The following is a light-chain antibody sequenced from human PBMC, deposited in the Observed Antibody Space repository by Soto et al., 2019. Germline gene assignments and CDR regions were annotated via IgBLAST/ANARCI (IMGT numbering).Light chain of an antibody. CDR1: QSVSSN. V-gene: IGKV3-15*01. Sequence: EIVLKKSPATLSVSPGERATLSCRASQSVSSNLAWYQPKPGQDPWLLIYGASTRATGIPARFSGSGSGTQFTLTISSLQSEDFAVYYCQQYNNWPCFGGGTKVDIK. J-gene: IGKJ4*01. CDR2: GAS. CDR3: QQYNNWPC.